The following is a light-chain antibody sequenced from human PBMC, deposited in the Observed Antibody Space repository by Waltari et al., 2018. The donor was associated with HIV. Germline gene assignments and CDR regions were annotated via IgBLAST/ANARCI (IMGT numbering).Light chain of an antibody. Sequence: YVLTQPPSVSVAPARTATIPCGGTRIAHKRLHWYQQKSGQAPLLLIFYDSDRPSGSAERFSGSNSGSAATLTINRVEAGDEADYFCQVWDETRNHVVFGGGTKLIAL. CDR1: RIAHKR. V-gene: IGLV3-21*04. CDR3: QVWDETRNHVV. CDR2: YDS. J-gene: IGLJ3*02.